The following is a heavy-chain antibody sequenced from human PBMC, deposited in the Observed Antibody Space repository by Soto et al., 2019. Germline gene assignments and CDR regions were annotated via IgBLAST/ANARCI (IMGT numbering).Heavy chain of an antibody. Sequence: QVQLVQSGAEVKKPGSSVKVSCKASGGTFSSYTISWVRQAPGQGLEWMGRIIPILGIANYAQKFQGRVTITADKSTSTAYRELSSLRSEDTAVYYCARTAAAVVTYFQHWGQGTLVTVSS. D-gene: IGHD6-13*01. V-gene: IGHV1-69*02. J-gene: IGHJ1*01. CDR3: ARTAAAVVTYFQH. CDR2: IIPILGIA. CDR1: GGTFSSYT.